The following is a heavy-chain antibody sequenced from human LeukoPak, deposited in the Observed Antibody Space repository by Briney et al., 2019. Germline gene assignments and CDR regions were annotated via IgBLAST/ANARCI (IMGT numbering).Heavy chain of an antibody. V-gene: IGHV4-34*01. CDR1: GGSFSGYY. CDR2: INHSGST. Sequence: SETLSLTCAVYGGSFSGYYWSWIRQPPGKGLEWIGEINHSGSTNYNPSLKSRVTISVDTSKNQFSLKLSSVTAADTAVYYCARRPASSLNWFDPWGQGTLVTVSS. D-gene: IGHD2-15*01. CDR3: ARRPASSLNWFDP. J-gene: IGHJ5*02.